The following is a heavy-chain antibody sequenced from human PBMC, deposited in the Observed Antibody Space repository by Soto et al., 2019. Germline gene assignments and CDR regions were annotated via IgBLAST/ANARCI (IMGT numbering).Heavy chain of an antibody. CDR3: ASGGYCISTSCYEPDY. J-gene: IGHJ4*02. CDR1: GGTFSSYA. D-gene: IGHD2-2*01. V-gene: IGHV1-69*13. CDR2: IIPIFGTA. Sequence: ASVKVSCKASGGTFSSYAISWVRQAPGQGLEWMGGIIPIFGTANYAQKFQGRVTITADESTSTAYMELSSLRSEDTAVYYCASGGYCISTSCYEPDYWGQGTLVTVSS.